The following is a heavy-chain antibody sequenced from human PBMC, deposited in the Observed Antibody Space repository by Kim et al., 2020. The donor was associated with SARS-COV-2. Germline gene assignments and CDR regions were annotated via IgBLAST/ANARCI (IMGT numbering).Heavy chain of an antibody. J-gene: IGHJ4*02. D-gene: IGHD5-18*01. CDR2: YI. CDR3: ARGIQLWLVY. V-gene: IGHV3-21*01. Sequence: YIYDAESANGRFTISRDNAKNSLYLQMNSLRAEDTAVYYCARGIQLWLVYWGQGTLVTVSS.